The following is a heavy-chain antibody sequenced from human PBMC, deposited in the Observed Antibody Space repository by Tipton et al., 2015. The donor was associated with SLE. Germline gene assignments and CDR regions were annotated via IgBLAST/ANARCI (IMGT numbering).Heavy chain of an antibody. CDR2: ITTSSSYI. V-gene: IGHV3-21*05. D-gene: IGHD4-17*01. J-gene: IGHJ5*02. Sequence: SLRLSCAASGFTFSNYEMNWVRQAPGMGLEWVSYITTSSSYIYYADSVKGRFTISRDNAKNTLYLQMNSLRAEDTAVYYCAKDREVTTAWFDPWGQGTLVTVSS. CDR3: AKDREVTTAWFDP. CDR1: GFTFSNYE.